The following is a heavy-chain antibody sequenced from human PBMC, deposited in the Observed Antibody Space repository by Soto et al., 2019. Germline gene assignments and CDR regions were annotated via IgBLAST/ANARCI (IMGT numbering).Heavy chain of an antibody. J-gene: IGHJ4*02. CDR1: GGSFSGYY. D-gene: IGHD4-17*01. CDR3: ARGGVLTTVTYFDD. V-gene: IGHV4-34*01. CDR2: INHSGST. Sequence: PSETLSLTCAVYGGSFSGYYWSWIRQPPGKGLEWIGEINHSGSTNYNPSLKSRVTISVDTSKNQFSLKLSSVTAADTAVYYCARGGVLTTVTYFDDWGQGTLVTVSS.